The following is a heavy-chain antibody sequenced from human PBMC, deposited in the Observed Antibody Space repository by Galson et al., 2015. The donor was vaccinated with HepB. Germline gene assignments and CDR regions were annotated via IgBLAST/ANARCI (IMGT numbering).Heavy chain of an antibody. J-gene: IGHJ3*02. Sequence: SVKVSCKASGGTFSSYAISWVRQAPGQGLEWMGRIIPILGIANYAQKFQGRVTITADKSTSTAYMELSSLRSEDTAVYYCARDRGHESLRKKLWLKLHAFDIWVQGTMVTVSS. V-gene: IGHV1-69*04. CDR1: GGTFSSYA. CDR2: IIPILGIA. CDR3: ARDRGHESLRKKLWLKLHAFDI. D-gene: IGHD3-10*01.